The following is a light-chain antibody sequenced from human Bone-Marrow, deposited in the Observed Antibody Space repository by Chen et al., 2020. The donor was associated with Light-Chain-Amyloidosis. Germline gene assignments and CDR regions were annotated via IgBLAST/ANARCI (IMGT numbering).Light chain of an antibody. V-gene: IGLV3-21*02. CDR2: DDS. CDR1: NIGSTS. Sequence: SYVLTQPSSVSVAPGQTATIACGGNNIGSTSVHWYQQTPGQAPLLVVYDDSDRPSGIPERLACSNSGNTATLTMSRVEAGDEADYYCQVWDRSSDRPVFGGGTKLTV. CDR3: QVWDRSSDRPV. J-gene: IGLJ3*02.